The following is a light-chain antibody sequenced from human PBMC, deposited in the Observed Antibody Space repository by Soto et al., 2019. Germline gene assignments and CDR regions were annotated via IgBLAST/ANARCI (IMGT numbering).Light chain of an antibody. V-gene: IGLV1-40*01. CDR2: GNS. Sequence: QSVLTQPPSVSGAPGQRVTISCTGCSSNIGAGYDVHWYQQLPGTAPKLLIYGNSNRPSGVPDRFSGSKSGTSASLAITGLQSEDEADSYCQSYDSSLSGSLFGGGTKVTVL. CDR3: QSYDSSLSGSL. J-gene: IGLJ2*01. CDR1: SSNIGAGYD.